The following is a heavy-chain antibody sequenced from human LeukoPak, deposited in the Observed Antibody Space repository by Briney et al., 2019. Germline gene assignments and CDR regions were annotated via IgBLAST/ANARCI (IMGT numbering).Heavy chain of an antibody. D-gene: IGHD6-19*01. CDR1: GFTFSSYG. Sequence: GGSLRLSCAASGFTFSSYGMHWVRQAPGKGLEWVAFIRYDGSNKYYADSVKGRFTISRDNSKNTLYLQMNSLRAEDTAVYYCARDRGAVAGRFDYWGQGTLVTVSS. CDR3: ARDRGAVAGRFDY. V-gene: IGHV3-30*02. CDR2: IRYDGSNK. J-gene: IGHJ4*02.